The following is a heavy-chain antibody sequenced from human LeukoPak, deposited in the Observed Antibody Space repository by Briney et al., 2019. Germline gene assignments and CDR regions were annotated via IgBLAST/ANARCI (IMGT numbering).Heavy chain of an antibody. V-gene: IGHV3-49*04. CDR3: ARDHGYYGSGSYFYN. Sequence: PGGSLRLSCSASGFTFGDYAMSWVRQAPGKGLEWIGCIKSKTYGGTTESSASVKGRFTISRDNAKNSLYLQMNSLRAEDTAVYVCARDHGYYGSGSYFYNCGQGTLVTVSS. CDR2: IKSKTYGGTT. J-gene: IGHJ4*02. CDR1: GFTFGDYA. D-gene: IGHD3-10*01.